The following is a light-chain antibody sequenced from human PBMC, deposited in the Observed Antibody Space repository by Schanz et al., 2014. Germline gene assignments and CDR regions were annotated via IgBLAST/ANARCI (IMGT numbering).Light chain of an antibody. J-gene: IGLJ2*01. CDR1: SSNIGNNY. CDR3: ATWDDSLSALV. V-gene: IGLV1-51*01. Sequence: QSVLTQPPSVSAAPGQKVTISCSGSSSNIGNNYVSWYQQVPGTAPKLLIYDNNKRPSGIPDRFSGSKSDTSVSLAISGLQSDDEANYYCATWDDSLSALVFGGGTKLTVL. CDR2: DNN.